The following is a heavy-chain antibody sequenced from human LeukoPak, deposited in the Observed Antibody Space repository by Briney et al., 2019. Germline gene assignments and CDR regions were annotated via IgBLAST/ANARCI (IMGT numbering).Heavy chain of an antibody. CDR1: GFTFSSYG. D-gene: IGHD3-10*02. V-gene: IGHV3-33*06. CDR3: AKDLDNLVRGVIDY. Sequence: GGSLRLSCAASGFTFSSYGMHWVRQAPGKGLEGVAVIWYDGSNKYYADSVKGRFTISRDNSKNTLYLQMNSLRAEDTAVYYCAKDLDNLVRGVIDYWGQGTLVTVSS. CDR2: IWYDGSNK. J-gene: IGHJ4*02.